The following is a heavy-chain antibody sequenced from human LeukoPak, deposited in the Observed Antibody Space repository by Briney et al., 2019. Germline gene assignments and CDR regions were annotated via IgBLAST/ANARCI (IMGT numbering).Heavy chain of an antibody. V-gene: IGHV3-9*01. J-gene: IGHJ4*02. CDR3: AKGDGYDTLTGYPFDY. Sequence: GGSLRLSCAASGFTFDDYAMHWVRQAPGKGLEWVSGISWNSGSIGYADSVKGRFTISRDNAKNSLYLQMNSLRAEDTALCYCAKGDGYDTLTGYPFDYWGQGTLVTVSS. CDR1: GFTFDDYA. CDR2: ISWNSGSI. D-gene: IGHD3-9*01.